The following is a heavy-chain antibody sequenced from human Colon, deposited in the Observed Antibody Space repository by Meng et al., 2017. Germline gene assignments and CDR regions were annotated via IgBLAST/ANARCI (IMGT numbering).Heavy chain of an antibody. CDR2: IDSDSTT. CDR3: ASGKSGFDY. V-gene: IGHV3-11*01. J-gene: IGHJ4*02. CDR1: GFTFSDDY. D-gene: IGHD2-8*02. Sequence: QVQVVESGGGLVTPGGSLRLSCAATGFTFSDDYTSWIRQAPGKGLEWVSYIDSDSTTYYADSVKGRFTISRDNTKKSLYLQMSSLRVEDTAVYYCASGKSGFDYWGQGALVTVSS.